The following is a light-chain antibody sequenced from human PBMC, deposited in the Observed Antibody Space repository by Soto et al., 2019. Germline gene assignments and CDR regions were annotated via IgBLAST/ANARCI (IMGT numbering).Light chain of an antibody. CDR3: QQYNNWPPIT. Sequence: EIVMTQSPATLSVSPGERATLSCRASQSISSNLAWFQQKPGQAPRLLIYGASTRATGIPARFSGSGSGTEFTLTISSLQSEDFAVYYSQQYNNWPPITFGQGTRLDIK. J-gene: IGKJ5*01. V-gene: IGKV3-15*01. CDR2: GAS. CDR1: QSISSN.